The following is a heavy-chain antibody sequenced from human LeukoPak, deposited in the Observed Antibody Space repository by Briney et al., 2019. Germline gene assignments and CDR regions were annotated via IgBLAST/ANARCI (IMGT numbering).Heavy chain of an antibody. J-gene: IGHJ4*02. CDR1: GGSIDSNS. V-gene: IGHV4-59*01. CDR3: AREGLYGDYVWSLDY. Sequence: SETLSLTCTVSGGSIDSNSWTWIRQPPGKGLEWIGYIYYSGTTNYNPSLKSRVTMSVDTSKNQFSLKLSSVTAADTAVYYCAREGLYGDYVWSLDYWGQGTLVTVSS. D-gene: IGHD4-17*01. CDR2: IYYSGTT.